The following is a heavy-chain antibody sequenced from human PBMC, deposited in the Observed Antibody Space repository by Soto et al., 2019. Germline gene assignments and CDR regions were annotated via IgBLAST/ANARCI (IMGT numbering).Heavy chain of an antibody. CDR3: ARPQTGYSYGDYYYGMGV. Sequence: GGSLRLSCAASGFTFSSYSMNWVRQAPGKGLEWVSYISSSSSTIYYADSVKGRFTISRDNAKNSLYLQMNSLRDEDTAVYYCARPQTGYSYGDYYYGMGVWGQGTTVTVSS. V-gene: IGHV3-48*02. CDR2: ISSSSSTI. CDR1: GFTFSSYS. J-gene: IGHJ6*02. D-gene: IGHD5-18*01.